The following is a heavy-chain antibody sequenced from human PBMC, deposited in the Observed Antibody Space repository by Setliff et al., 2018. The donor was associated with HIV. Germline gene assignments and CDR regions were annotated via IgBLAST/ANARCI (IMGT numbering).Heavy chain of an antibody. J-gene: IGHJ6*03. CDR2: IITNGGTT. V-gene: IGHV3-11*04. D-gene: IGHD2-8*01. CDR3: ARGMNYDYMDV. Sequence: LRLSCAASGFIFSDYAMTWVRQAPGKGLEWVSSIITNGGTTFYSDSVKGRFTISRDNAKNSLYLQMNSLRAEETAVYYCARGMNYDYMDVWGKGTTVTVSS. CDR1: GFIFSDYA.